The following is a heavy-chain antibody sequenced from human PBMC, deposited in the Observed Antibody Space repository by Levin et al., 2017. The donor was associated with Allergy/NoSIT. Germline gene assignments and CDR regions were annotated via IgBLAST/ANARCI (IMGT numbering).Heavy chain of an antibody. J-gene: IGHJ4*02. CDR3: AKGDGRGGACDY. D-gene: IGHD5-24*01. V-gene: IGHV3-23*01. CDR2: IVGSGGGT. CDR1: GFTFSSYT. Sequence: GGSLRLSCAASGFTFSSYTMNWVRQAPGKGLEWVSVIVGSGGGTYYADSVKGRFTISRDNSKNTLYLQMNSLRADDTAVYYCAKGDGRGGACDYWGQGTLVSVSS.